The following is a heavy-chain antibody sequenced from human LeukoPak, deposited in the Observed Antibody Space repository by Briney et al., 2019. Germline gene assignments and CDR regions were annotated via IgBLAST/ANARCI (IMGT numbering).Heavy chain of an antibody. CDR3: ARDVGIAVAGRAIDY. J-gene: IGHJ4*02. CDR1: GFTFSSYS. Sequence: GGSLRLSCAASGFTFSSYSMNWVRQAPGKGLEWVSSISSSSSYTYYADSVKGRFTISRDNAKNSLYLQMNSLRAEDTAVYYCARDVGIAVAGRAIDYWGQGTLVTVSS. V-gene: IGHV3-21*01. D-gene: IGHD6-19*01. CDR2: ISSSSSYT.